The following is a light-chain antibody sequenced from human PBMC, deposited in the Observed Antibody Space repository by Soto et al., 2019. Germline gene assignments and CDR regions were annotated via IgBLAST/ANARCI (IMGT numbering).Light chain of an antibody. V-gene: IGKV1-33*01. J-gene: IGKJ2*02. CDR2: DAS. CDR3: QQYDNLPCT. Sequence: DIQMTQSPCSLSASVGDRVTITCQASQDISNYLNWYQQKPGKAPKLLIYDASNLETGVPSRFSGSGSGTDFTFTISSLQPEDIATYYCQQYDNLPCTFGQGTKLEIK. CDR1: QDISNY.